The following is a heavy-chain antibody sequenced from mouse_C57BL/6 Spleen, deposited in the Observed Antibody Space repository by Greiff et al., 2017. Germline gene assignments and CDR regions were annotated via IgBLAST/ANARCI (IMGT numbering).Heavy chain of an antibody. D-gene: IGHD3-1*01. CDR3: ARSGYGSPFAY. CDR2: IDPSDSYT. CDR1: GYTFTSYW. V-gene: IGHV1-69*01. Sequence: QVQLQQPGAELVMPGASVKLSCKASGYTFTSYWMHWVKQRPGQGLEWIGEIDPSDSYTNYNQQFKGKSTLTVDKSSSTAYMQLSSLTSEDSAVYYCARSGYGSPFAYWGQGTLVTVSA. J-gene: IGHJ3*01.